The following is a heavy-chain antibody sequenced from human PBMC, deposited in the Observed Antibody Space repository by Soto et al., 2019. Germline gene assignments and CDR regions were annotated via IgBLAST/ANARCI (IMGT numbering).Heavy chain of an antibody. D-gene: IGHD3-16*02. V-gene: IGHV4-39*01. J-gene: IGHJ5*02. CDR2: IYYSGST. CDR3: ARHIRDYGWGTYRPGGWFDP. Sequence: SDTLSVTCTVSGVSISSGPDYWGWIRQPPGKGLEWIGGIYYSGSTYYNPSLRGRVTMSVDTSKNQFLLRLTSMTAADTATYYCARHIRDYGWGTYRPGGWFDPWGQGTLVTVS. CDR1: GVSISSGPDY.